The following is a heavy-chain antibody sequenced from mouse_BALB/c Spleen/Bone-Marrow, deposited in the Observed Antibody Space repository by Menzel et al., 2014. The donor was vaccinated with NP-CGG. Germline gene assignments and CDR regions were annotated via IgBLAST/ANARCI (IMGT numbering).Heavy chain of an antibody. V-gene: IGHV1-12*01. CDR1: GYTFTSYN. D-gene: IGHD2-14*01. CDR2: IYPGNGDT. J-gene: IGHJ4*01. CDR3: ARDYRYGYYAMDY. Sequence: LQQSGAELVKPGASVKMSCKASGYTFTSYNVYWVKQTPGQGLEWIGTIYPGNGDTSYNQKFKGKATLTADKSSSTAYMQLSSLTSGDSAVYYCARDYRYGYYAMDYWGQGTSVTVSS.